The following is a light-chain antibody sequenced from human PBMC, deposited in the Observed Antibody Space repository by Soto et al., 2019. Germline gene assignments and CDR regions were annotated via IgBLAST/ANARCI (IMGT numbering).Light chain of an antibody. V-gene: IGKV3-11*01. Sequence: EIVLTQSPATLSLSPGERATLSCRASQSVSRYLAWYQQKPGQAPRLLIYDASSRATGIPARFSGSGSGTDFTLTISSLEPEDFAFYYCQQRSNWPPALTFGGGTKVEIK. CDR1: QSVSRY. CDR3: QQRSNWPPALT. CDR2: DAS. J-gene: IGKJ4*01.